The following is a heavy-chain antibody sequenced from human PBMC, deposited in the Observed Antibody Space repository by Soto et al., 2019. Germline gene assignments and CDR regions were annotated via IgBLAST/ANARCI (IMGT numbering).Heavy chain of an antibody. Sequence: SETLSLTCTVSNESMSSGGYFWVWIRQHPGKGLEWIGHISSSGSANPNPSLKSRVSMSVDSSNNQFSLKLTSVTVADTAVYYCARGGGNTAFGGNSGFWY. CDR1: NESMSSGGYF. CDR2: ISSSGSA. V-gene: IGHV4-31*03. CDR3: ARGGGNTAFGGNSGFWY. D-gene: IGHD5-18*01. J-gene: IGHJ2*01.